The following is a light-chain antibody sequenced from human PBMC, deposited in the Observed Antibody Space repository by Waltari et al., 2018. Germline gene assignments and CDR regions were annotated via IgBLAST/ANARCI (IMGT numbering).Light chain of an antibody. CDR2: AAS. CDR3: LQDYIFPLT. J-gene: IGKJ4*01. V-gene: IGKV1-6*01. Sequence: IQMTQSPSSRSASVGDRVTRTCRASEDIRNDLGWYQQKPGKAPRLLIFAASTLQSGVPSRFSGSGSGTDFTLTISSLQPEDFATYFCLQDYIFPLTFGGGTTVEI. CDR1: EDIRND.